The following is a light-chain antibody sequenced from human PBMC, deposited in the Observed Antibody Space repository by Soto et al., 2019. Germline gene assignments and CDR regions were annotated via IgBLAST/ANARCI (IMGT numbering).Light chain of an antibody. V-gene: IGKV4-1*01. Sequence: DILMTQPPDSLAVSLGERATINCKSSQSVLYSSNNKNYLAWYQQKPGQPPKALIYWASTRESGVPDRFSGSGSGTDFTLTISSLQAEDVAVYYCQQYYTTPWTFGQGTKV. CDR2: WAS. J-gene: IGKJ1*01. CDR1: QSVLYSSNNKNY. CDR3: QQYYTTPWT.